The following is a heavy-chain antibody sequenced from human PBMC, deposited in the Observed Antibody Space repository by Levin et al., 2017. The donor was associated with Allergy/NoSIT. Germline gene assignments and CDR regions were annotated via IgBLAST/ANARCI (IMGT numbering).Heavy chain of an antibody. J-gene: IGHJ4*02. CDR2: IYNSGST. D-gene: IGHD3-9*01. CDR3: ARQCYDILTGYYNFDY. V-gene: IGHV4-39*01. Sequence: SQTLSLTCTVSGGSISSSISYWGWIRQAPGKGLERIGSIYNSGSTYYNPSLKSRVTTSVDTSKNQFSLKLSSVTAADTAVYYCARQCYDILTGYYNFDYWGQGTLVTVSS. CDR1: GGSISSSISY.